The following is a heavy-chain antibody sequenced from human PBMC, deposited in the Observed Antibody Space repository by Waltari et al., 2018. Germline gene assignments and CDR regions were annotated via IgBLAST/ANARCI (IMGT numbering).Heavy chain of an antibody. D-gene: IGHD4-4*01. V-gene: IGHV4-34*01. CDR1: GGSFSGYY. J-gene: IGHJ4*02. CDR2: ITNRERA. CDR3: AGSYSNYINNIYSSSWP. Sequence: QLKLQQWGAGLLKPSETLSLTCAGYGGSFSGYYWGWIRHLPGTGREWIGEITNRERAKYNPSLQSRVTRSIDTSKKQFSLTLSSVTAADTAVYYCAGSYSNYINNIYSSSWPWGQGSQVTVSS.